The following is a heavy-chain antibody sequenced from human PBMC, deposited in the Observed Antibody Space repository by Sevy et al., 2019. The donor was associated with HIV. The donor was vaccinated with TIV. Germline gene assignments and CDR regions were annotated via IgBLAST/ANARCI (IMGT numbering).Heavy chain of an antibody. Sequence: SETLSLTCAVYGGSFSGYYWSWIRQPPGKGLEWIGEINHSGSTNYNPSLKSRVTISVDTSKTQFSLKLSSVTAADTAVYYCARGMYYYDSSGYRFDPWGQGTLVTVSS. CDR1: GGSFSGYY. D-gene: IGHD3-22*01. CDR2: INHSGST. V-gene: IGHV4-34*01. J-gene: IGHJ5*02. CDR3: ARGMYYYDSSGYRFDP.